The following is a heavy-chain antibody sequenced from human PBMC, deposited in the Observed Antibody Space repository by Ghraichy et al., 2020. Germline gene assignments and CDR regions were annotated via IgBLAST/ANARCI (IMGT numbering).Heavy chain of an antibody. CDR1: GFTVSSNY. V-gene: IGHV3-66*01. CDR3: AREHMVRGVIYAFDI. J-gene: IGHJ3*02. CDR2: IYSGGST. Sequence: GGSLRLSCAASGFTVSSNYMSWVRQAPGKGLEWVSVIYSGGSTYYADSVKGRFTISRDNSKNTLYLQMNSLRAEDTAVYYCAREHMVRGVIYAFDIWGQGTMVTVSS. D-gene: IGHD3-10*01.